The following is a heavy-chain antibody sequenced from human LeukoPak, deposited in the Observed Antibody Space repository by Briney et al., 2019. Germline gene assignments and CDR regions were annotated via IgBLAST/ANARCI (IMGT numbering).Heavy chain of an antibody. CDR1: GYTFTGYY. Sequence: GASVKVSCKASGYTFTGYYMHWVRQAPGQGLEWMGWINPNSGGTNYAQKFQGRVTMTRDTSISTAYMELSRLRSDDTAVYYCASFGIPYYDSSAPFQHWGQGTLVTVSS. CDR2: INPNSGGT. J-gene: IGHJ1*01. CDR3: ASFGIPYYDSSAPFQH. V-gene: IGHV1-2*02. D-gene: IGHD3-22*01.